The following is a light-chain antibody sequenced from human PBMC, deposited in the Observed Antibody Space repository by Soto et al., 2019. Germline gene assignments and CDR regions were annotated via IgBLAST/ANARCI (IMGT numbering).Light chain of an antibody. J-gene: IGLJ1*01. V-gene: IGLV2-14*01. CDR1: SSDVGGYNY. CDR2: VVS. CDR3: SAYAGSNNFV. Sequence: QSALAQPTSVSGSPGQSIAISCTGTSSDVGGYNYVSWHQQHPGKAPKVLISVVSNRPSGVSNRFSGSKSGNTASLTVSGLQTEDEADYYCSAYAGSNNFVFGSGTKLTVL.